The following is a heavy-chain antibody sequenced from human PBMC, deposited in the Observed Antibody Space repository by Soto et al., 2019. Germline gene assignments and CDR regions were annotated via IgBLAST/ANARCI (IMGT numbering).Heavy chain of an antibody. CDR1: GGAFSGYY. CDR3: GGRPPHQYYYGSGSYYRY. CDR2: INPSGSS. Sequence: SENLSLTCAVYGGAFSGYYWSCIRQPPGKGLEWIGEINPSGSSNYNPSLKSRVTISVDTSQNQFSLKLSPVTAADTAVYYCGGRPPHQYYYGSGSYYRYWGQGTLVTVSS. J-gene: IGHJ4*02. D-gene: IGHD3-10*01. V-gene: IGHV4-34*01.